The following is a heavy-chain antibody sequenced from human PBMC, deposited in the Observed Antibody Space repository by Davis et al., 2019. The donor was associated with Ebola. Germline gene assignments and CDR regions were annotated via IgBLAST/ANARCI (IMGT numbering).Heavy chain of an antibody. V-gene: IGHV3-43*01. CDR2: ISWDGGST. CDR3: AKAVQYYDILTGPDY. D-gene: IGHD3-9*01. Sequence: GGSLRLSCEASGFTFDDHTMHWVRQAPGKGLEWVSLISWDGGSTYYADSVKGRFTISRDNSKNSLYLQMNSLRTEDTALYYCAKAVQYYDILTGPDYWGQGTLVTVSS. CDR1: GFTFDDHT. J-gene: IGHJ4*02.